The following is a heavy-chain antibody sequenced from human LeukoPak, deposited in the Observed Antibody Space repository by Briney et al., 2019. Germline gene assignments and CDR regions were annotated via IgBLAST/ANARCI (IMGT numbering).Heavy chain of an antibody. V-gene: IGHV3-33*01. J-gene: IGHJ4*02. D-gene: IGHD3-9*01. CDR2: IWYDGSNK. CDR1: GFTFSSYG. CDR3: ARDLGGGILTGLDY. Sequence: GRSLRLSCAASGFTFSSYGMHWVRQAPGKGLEWVAVIWYDGSNKYYADSVKGRFTISRDNSKNTLYLQMNSLRAADTAVYYCARDLGGGILTGLDYWGQGTLVTVSS.